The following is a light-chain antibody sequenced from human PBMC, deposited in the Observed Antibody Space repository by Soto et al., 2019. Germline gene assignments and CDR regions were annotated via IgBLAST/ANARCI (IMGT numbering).Light chain of an antibody. CDR3: QQYNIYPLS. Sequence: DVQMTQSPSSLSASVGDRVTITSRASQDINSYLAWYQQKPGNAPKSLTYAASSLQTGVTTRFSGSESGTDFTLTISNLQAEESATYYCQQYNIYPLSFGGGTKVEIK. CDR1: QDINSY. CDR2: AAS. J-gene: IGKJ4*01. V-gene: IGKV1D-16*01.